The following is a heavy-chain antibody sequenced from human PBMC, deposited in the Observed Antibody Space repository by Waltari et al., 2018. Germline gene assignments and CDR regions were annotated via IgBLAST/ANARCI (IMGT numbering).Heavy chain of an antibody. CDR3: ARDKGQNYYDSSGHDY. Sequence: QVQLVQSGAEVKKPGSSVKVSCKASGGTFSSYAISWVRQAPGQGLEWMGGIIPILGIANYAQKFQGRVTITADKSTSTAYMELSSLRSEDTAVYYCARDKGQNYYDSSGHDYWGQGTLVTVSS. CDR1: GGTFSSYA. D-gene: IGHD3-22*01. V-gene: IGHV1-69*10. J-gene: IGHJ4*02. CDR2: IIPILGIA.